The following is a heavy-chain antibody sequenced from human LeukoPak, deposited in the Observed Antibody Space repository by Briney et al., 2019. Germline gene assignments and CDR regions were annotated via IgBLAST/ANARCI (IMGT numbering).Heavy chain of an antibody. Sequence: GESLRLSCAASGFTFSSYGMHWVRQAPGKGLEWVAVISYDGRNKYYADSVKGRFTISRDNSKNTLYLQMNSLRAEDTAVYYCAKIAAAGRDRGYFDYWGQGTLVTVSS. D-gene: IGHD6-13*01. CDR1: GFTFSSYG. CDR2: ISYDGRNK. J-gene: IGHJ4*02. CDR3: AKIAAAGRDRGYFDY. V-gene: IGHV3-30*18.